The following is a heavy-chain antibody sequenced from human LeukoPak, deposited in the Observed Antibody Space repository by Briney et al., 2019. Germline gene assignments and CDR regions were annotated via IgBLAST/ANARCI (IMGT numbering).Heavy chain of an antibody. CDR1: GGSISSGSYY. Sequence: SETLSLTCTVSGGSISSGSYYWSWIRQPAGKGLEWIGRIYTSGSTNYNPSLKSRVTISVDTSKNQFSLKLSSVTAADTAVYYCARVGGRTVFDYWGQGTLVTVSS. J-gene: IGHJ4*02. CDR3: ARVGGRTVFDY. D-gene: IGHD4-11*01. CDR2: IYTSGST. V-gene: IGHV4-61*02.